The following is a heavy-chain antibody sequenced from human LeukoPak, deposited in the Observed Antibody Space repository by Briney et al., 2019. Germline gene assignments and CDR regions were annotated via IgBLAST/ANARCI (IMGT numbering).Heavy chain of an antibody. CDR3: ASPSGGPDAFDI. V-gene: IGHV1-69*05. Sequence: GASVKVSCKASGGTFSSYAVSWVRQAPGQGLEWMGGIIPIFGTTNYAQKFQDRVTITTDESTSTAYMELSSLRSEDTAVYYCASPSGGPDAFDIWGQGTMVTVSS. J-gene: IGHJ3*02. CDR2: IIPIFGTT. CDR1: GGTFSSYA. D-gene: IGHD3-16*01.